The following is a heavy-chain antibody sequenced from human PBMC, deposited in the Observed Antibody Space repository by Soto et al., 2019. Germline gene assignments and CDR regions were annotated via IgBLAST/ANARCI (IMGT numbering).Heavy chain of an antibody. CDR3: ARVDIVVVVAAPDY. CDR2: ISAYNGNT. V-gene: IGHV1-18*04. Sequence: ASVKVSCKASGYTFTSYGISWVRQAPGQGLEWMGWISAYNGNTNYAQKLQGRVTMTTDTSTSTAYMELRSLRSDDTAVYYCARVDIVVVVAAPDYWGQGTLVTAPQ. D-gene: IGHD2-15*01. J-gene: IGHJ4*02. CDR1: GYTFTSYG.